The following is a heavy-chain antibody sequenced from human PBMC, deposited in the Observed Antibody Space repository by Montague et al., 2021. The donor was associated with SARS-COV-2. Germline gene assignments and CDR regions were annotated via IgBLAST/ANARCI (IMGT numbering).Heavy chain of an antibody. CDR1: GDSVASIGAT. D-gene: IGHD1-26*01. CDR3: ARERWAVGVSFDY. Sequence: CAISGDSVASIGATWRWDRQSPSRDFRWLGMSYYRSRWSNDYAVSVRSRIIINPDTSTNQFSLQLSSVTPEDTAVYFCARERWAVGVSFDYWGQGTLVTVSS. V-gene: IGHV6-1*01. CDR2: SYYRSRWSN. J-gene: IGHJ4*02.